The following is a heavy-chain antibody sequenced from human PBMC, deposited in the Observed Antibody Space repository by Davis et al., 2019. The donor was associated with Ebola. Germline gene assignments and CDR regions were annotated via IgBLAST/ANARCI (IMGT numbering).Heavy chain of an antibody. CDR2: ISWNSGSI. CDR3: ARERVPGDF. J-gene: IGHJ4*02. D-gene: IGHD6-6*01. CDR1: GFTFDDYA. V-gene: IGHV3-9*01. Sequence: SLKISCAASGFTFDDYAMHWVRQAPGKGLEWVSGISWNSGSIGYADSVKGRFTISRDNAKNSLYLQMNSLRDEDTAVYYCARERVPGDFWGQGTLVTVSS.